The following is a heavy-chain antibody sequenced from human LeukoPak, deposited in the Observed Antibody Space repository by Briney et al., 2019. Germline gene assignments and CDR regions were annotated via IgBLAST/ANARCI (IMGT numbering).Heavy chain of an antibody. CDR1: GFTVTNNY. J-gene: IGHJ4*02. CDR3: AKDPWYTIFVRGVRRFDY. Sequence: GGSLRLPCAASGFTVTNNYMNWVRHAPGKGLEGVADISYYGSNKYYADSVKGRFTISRDNYKNTLYLQMNRLRAEDTVVYYCAKDPWYTIFVRGVRRFDYWGQGTLVTVSS. D-gene: IGHD3-9*01. CDR2: ISYYGSNK. V-gene: IGHV3-30*18.